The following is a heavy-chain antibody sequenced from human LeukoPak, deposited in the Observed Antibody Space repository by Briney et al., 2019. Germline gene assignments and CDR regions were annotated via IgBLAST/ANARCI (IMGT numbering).Heavy chain of an antibody. V-gene: IGHV4-34*01. CDR3: ARGVYSSGGDACDI. CDR1: GGSFSGYY. Sequence: SETLSLTCAVYGGSFSGYYWSWVRQPPGKGLEWIGEINHSGSTNYKPSLKSRVTISVDTSKNQCSLKLSSVTAADTAVYYCARGVYSSGGDACDIWGQGTMVTVSS. CDR2: INHSGST. D-gene: IGHD6-19*01. J-gene: IGHJ3*02.